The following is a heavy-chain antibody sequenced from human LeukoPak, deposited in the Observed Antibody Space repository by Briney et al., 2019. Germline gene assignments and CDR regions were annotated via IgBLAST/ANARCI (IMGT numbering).Heavy chain of an antibody. CDR2: INHSGST. CDR1: GGSFSGYY. Sequence: SETLSLTCAVYGGSFSGYYWSWIRQPPGKGLEWIGEINHSGSTNYNPSLKSRVTISVDTSKNQFSLKLSSVTTADTAVYYCARGRSPSSGYYGLCDYWGQGTLVTVSS. J-gene: IGHJ4*02. V-gene: IGHV4-34*01. D-gene: IGHD3-22*01. CDR3: ARGRSPSSGYYGLCDY.